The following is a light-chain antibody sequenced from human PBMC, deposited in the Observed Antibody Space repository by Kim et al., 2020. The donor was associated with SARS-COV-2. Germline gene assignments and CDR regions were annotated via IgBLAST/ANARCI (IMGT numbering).Light chain of an antibody. CDR1: QGIRND. CDR2: AAS. CDR3: LQDYNYPRT. Sequence: ASVGDRVTITCRASQGIRNDLGWYQQKPGKAPKLLIYAASSLQSEVPSRFSGSGSGTDFTLTISSLQPEDFATYYCLQDYNYPRTFGQGTKVDIK. J-gene: IGKJ1*01. V-gene: IGKV1-6*01.